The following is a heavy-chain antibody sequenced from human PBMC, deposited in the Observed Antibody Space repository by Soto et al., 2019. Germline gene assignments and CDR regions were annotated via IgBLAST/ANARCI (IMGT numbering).Heavy chain of an antibody. D-gene: IGHD1-26*01. CDR1: GGAFSSYA. J-gene: IGHJ4*02. CDR3: ARLIVGAAAYYFDY. CDR2: IIPIFGTA. V-gene: IGHV1-69*13. Sequence: GASVKVSCKASGGAFSSYAISWVRQAPGQGLEWMGGIIPIFGTANYAQKFQGRVTITADESTSTAYMELSSLRSEDTAVYYCARLIVGAAAYYFDYWGQGTLVTVSS.